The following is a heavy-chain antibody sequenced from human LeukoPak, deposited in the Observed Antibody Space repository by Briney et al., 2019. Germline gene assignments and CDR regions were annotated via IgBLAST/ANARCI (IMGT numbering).Heavy chain of an antibody. J-gene: IGHJ4*02. D-gene: IGHD3/OR15-3a*01. CDR3: AKETLPLGLGFDY. CDR1: GFIYSSYA. Sequence: GSLRLSCAASGFIYSSYAMHWVRQTPGKGLERVAFISSDGRNTFHADSVKGRFTISRDNSKNTLYLQMNTLTTEDTSVYYCAKETLPLGLGFDYWGQGTLVTVSS. V-gene: IGHV3-30*02. CDR2: ISSDGRNT.